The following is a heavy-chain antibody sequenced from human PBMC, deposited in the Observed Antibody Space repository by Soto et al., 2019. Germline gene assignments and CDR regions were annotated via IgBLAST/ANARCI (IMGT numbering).Heavy chain of an antibody. J-gene: IGHJ4*02. D-gene: IGHD3-22*01. CDR3: ATLHLKAYYYDSSGQLIDY. Sequence: ASVKVSCKVSGYTLTELSMHWVRQAPGKGLEWMGGFDPEDGETIYAQKFQGRVTMTEDTSTDTAYMELSSLRSEDTAVYYCATLHLKAYYYDSSGQLIDYWGQGALVTVSS. CDR2: FDPEDGET. CDR1: GYTLTELS. V-gene: IGHV1-24*01.